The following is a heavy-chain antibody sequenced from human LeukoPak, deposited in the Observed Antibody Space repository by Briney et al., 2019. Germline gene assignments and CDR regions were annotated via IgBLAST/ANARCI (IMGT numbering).Heavy chain of an antibody. Sequence: ASVKVSCKASGYTFTSYYMHWVRQPPGQGLEWMGIINPSGGSTSYAQKFQGRVTMTRDTSTSTVYMELSSLRSEDTAVYYCARRDKYDILTGYYGGPLDYWGQGTLVTVSS. D-gene: IGHD3-9*01. V-gene: IGHV1-46*03. CDR1: GYTFTSYY. J-gene: IGHJ4*02. CDR2: INPSGGST. CDR3: ARRDKYDILTGYYGGPLDY.